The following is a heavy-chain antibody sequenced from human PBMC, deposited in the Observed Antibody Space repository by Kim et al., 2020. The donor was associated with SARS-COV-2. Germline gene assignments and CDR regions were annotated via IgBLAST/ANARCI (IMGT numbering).Heavy chain of an antibody. CDR1: GFTFGDYA. CDR2: IRSKAYGGTT. D-gene: IGHD1-26*01. V-gene: IGHV3-49*04. CDR3: TRAQNIGSWAYYYYSYMDV. J-gene: IGHJ6*03. Sequence: GGSLRLSCTASGFTFGDYAMSWVRQAPGKGLEWVGFIRSKAYGGTTEYSASVKGRFTISRDESKSIAYLQMNSLKTEDTAVYYCTRAQNIGSWAYYYYSYMDVWGQGTTVTVSS.